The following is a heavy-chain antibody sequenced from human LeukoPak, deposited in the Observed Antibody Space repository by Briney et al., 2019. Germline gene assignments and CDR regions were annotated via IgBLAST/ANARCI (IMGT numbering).Heavy chain of an antibody. CDR1: GYTFINYG. CDR3: ARGQLVFFAY. CDR2: ISAYNGYT. J-gene: IGHJ4*02. V-gene: IGHV1-18*01. D-gene: IGHD6-6*01. Sequence: ASMKVSCKASGYTFINYGITWVRQAPGQGLEWMGWISAYNGYTNYAPKFQGRVTMTTDTPTSTVYMELRSLRSDDTAVYYCARGQLVFFAYWGQGTLVTVSA.